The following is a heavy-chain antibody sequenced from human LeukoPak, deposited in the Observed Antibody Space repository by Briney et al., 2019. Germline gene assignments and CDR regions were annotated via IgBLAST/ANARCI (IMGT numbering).Heavy chain of an antibody. D-gene: IGHD6-13*01. CDR3: ARLQAAGVNYYYYYGMDV. CDR1: GFTFSSYW. V-gene: IGHV3-7*01. Sequence: GGSLRLSCTASGFTFSSYWMSWVRQAPGKGLEWVANIKQDGSEKYYVDSLKGRFTVSRDNAENSVHLQMNSLRAEDTAVYYCARLQAAGVNYYYYYGMDVWGQGTPVTVSS. CDR2: IKQDGSEK. J-gene: IGHJ6*02.